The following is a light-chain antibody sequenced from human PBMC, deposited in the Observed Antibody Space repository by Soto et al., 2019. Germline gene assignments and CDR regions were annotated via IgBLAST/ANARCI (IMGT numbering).Light chain of an antibody. J-gene: IGKJ1*01. V-gene: IGKV3-20*01. CDR1: QSISNNF. CDR2: GAS. CDR3: QQYGGSTPT. Sequence: EIVLTQSPGTLSLSPGESAALSCRASQSISNNFLAWYQRNLGQAPRPLIYGASYRATNIPPRFSGSGSGTSFTLTITRLEPDDFAVYYWQQYGGSTPTFGQGTTVEVK.